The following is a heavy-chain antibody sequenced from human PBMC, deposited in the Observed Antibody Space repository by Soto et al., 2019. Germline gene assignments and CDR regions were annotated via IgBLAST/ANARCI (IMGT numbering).Heavy chain of an antibody. Sequence: GASVKVSCKVSGYILTELSMHWVRQAPGKGLEWMGGFDPEDGETIYAQKFQGRVTMTEDTSTDTAYMELSGLRSEDTAVYYCATDLVDDYDILTGYSYWGQGTLVTVSS. CDR2: FDPEDGET. J-gene: IGHJ4*02. CDR3: ATDLVDDYDILTGYSY. V-gene: IGHV1-24*01. D-gene: IGHD3-9*01. CDR1: GYILTELS.